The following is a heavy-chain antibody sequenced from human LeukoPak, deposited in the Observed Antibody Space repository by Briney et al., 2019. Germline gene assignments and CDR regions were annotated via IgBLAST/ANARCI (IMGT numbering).Heavy chain of an antibody. J-gene: IGHJ4*02. CDR3: ARDGSRDDYYDSSGYYYIDY. V-gene: IGHV1-46*01. CDR1: GYTFTSYY. D-gene: IGHD3-22*01. Sequence: ASVKVSCKASGYTFTSYYMHWVRQAPGQGLEWMGIINPSGGSTSYAQKFQGRVTMTRDTSTSTVYMELSSLRSEDTAVYYCARDGSRDDYYDSSGYYYIDYWGQGTLVTVSS. CDR2: INPSGGST.